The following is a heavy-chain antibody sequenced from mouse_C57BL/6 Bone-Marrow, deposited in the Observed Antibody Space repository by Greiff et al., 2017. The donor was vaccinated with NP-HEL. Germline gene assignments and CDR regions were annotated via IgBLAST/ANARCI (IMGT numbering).Heavy chain of an antibody. Sequence: QVQLQQSGSELRSPGSSVKLSCKDFDSEVFPIAYMSWVRQKPGHGFEWIGGILPSIGRTIYGEKFEDKATLDADTLSNTAYLELNSLTSEDSAIYYCARKERWLLFWYFDVWGTGTTVTVSS. D-gene: IGHD2-3*01. CDR2: ILPSIGRT. CDR1: DSEVFPIAY. CDR3: ARKERWLLFWYFDV. J-gene: IGHJ1*03. V-gene: IGHV15-2*01.